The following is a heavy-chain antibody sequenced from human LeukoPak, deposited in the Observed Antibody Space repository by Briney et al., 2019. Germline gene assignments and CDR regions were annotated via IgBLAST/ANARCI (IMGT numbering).Heavy chain of an antibody. CDR2: IKQDGSEK. V-gene: IGHV3-7*01. CDR1: GFTFSSYW. J-gene: IGHJ4*02. CDR3: AKAISVGATTDAAD. D-gene: IGHD1-26*01. Sequence: GSLRLSCAAPGFTFSSYWMSWVRQAPGKGLEWVANIKQDGSEKYYVDSVKGRFTISRDNAKNSLYLQMNSLRAEDTAVYYCAKAISVGATTDAADWGQGTLVTVSS.